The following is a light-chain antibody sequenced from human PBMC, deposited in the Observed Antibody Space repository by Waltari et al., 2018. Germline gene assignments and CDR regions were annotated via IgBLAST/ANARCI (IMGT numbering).Light chain of an antibody. CDR3: QQSYSNVLYT. V-gene: IGKV1-39*01. Sequence: DIQMTQSPSSLSASKGDRVTITCRASQGISSYLNWYQQKPGDAPKLLFYAVSHLESGVPSRFIGRGTGTEFTLTISSLQPEDSGTYYCQQSYSNVLYTFGQGTKLEIK. J-gene: IGKJ2*01. CDR2: AVS. CDR1: QGISSY.